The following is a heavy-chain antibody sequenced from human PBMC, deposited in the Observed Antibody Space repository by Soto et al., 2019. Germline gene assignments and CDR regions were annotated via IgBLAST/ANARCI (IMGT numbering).Heavy chain of an antibody. CDR2: IYYSGST. CDR1: GGSISSSSYY. V-gene: IGHV4-39*01. CDR3: ARLVWGSSWYIHWFDP. J-gene: IGHJ5*02. Sequence: SETLSLTCTVSGGSISSSSYYWGWIRQPPGKGLEWIGSIYYSGSTYYNPSLKSRVTISVDTSKNQFSLKLSSVTAADTAVYYCARLVWGSSWYIHWFDPWGQGTLVTVSS. D-gene: IGHD6-13*01.